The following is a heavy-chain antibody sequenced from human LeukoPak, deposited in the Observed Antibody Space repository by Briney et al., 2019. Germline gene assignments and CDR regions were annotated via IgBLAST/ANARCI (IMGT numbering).Heavy chain of an antibody. CDR1: GGTFSSYA. CDR2: IIPIFGTA. D-gene: IGHD3-3*01. CDR3: AILPHDFWSGYDAFDI. V-gene: IGHV1-69*01. Sequence: SVKVSCKASGGTFSSYAISWVRQAPGQGLEWMGGIIPIFGTANYAQKFQGRVTITADESTSTAYMELSSLRSEDTAVYYCAILPHDFWSGYDAFDIWGQGTMVTASS. J-gene: IGHJ3*02.